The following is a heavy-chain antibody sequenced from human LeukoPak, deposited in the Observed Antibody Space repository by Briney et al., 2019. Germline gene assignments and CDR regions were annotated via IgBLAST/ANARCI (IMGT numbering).Heavy chain of an antibody. D-gene: IGHD3-16*01. J-gene: IGHJ4*02. CDR2: IICTTGST. CDR1: GISINPYY. Sequence: SETLSLTCTVSGISINPYYWTWIRQPAGKGLEWIGRIICTTGSTNYNPSLSSRVTMSVDTSKNQISLKLTYVTAADTAMYYCMRDGPSWGLLWGLGTLVTVSS. V-gene: IGHV4-4*07. CDR3: MRDGPSWGLL.